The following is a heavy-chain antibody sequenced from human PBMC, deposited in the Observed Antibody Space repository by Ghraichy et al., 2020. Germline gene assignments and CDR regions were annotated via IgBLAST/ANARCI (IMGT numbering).Heavy chain of an antibody. Sequence: SETLSLTCNVSGHSISGYFWGWIRQPPGKGLEWIGYVFSSGISSYSPSFKSRLTLSADTSMNQFSLKLTSMSAADTAVYFCARGRGSGVYFYMDVWGAGTTVIVSS. J-gene: IGHJ6*03. V-gene: IGHV4-59*01. CDR3: ARGRGSGVYFYMDV. D-gene: IGHD3-16*01. CDR1: GHSISGYF. CDR2: VFSSGIS.